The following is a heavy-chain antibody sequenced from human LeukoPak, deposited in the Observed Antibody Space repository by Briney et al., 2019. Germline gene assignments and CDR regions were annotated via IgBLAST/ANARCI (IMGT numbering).Heavy chain of an antibody. V-gene: IGHV3-30-3*01. CDR2: ISYDGSNK. CDR1: GFTFSSYA. Sequence: GGSLRLSCAASGFTFSSYAMHWVRQAPGKGLEWVAVISYDGSNKYYADSVKGRFTISRDNSKNTLYLQMNSLRAEDTAVYYCAKDPNIVVVPAAGFDYWGQGTLVTVSS. J-gene: IGHJ4*02. CDR3: AKDPNIVVVPAAGFDY. D-gene: IGHD2-2*01.